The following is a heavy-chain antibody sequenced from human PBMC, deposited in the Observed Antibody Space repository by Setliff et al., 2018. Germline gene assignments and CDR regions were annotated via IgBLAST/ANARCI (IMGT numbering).Heavy chain of an antibody. CDR3: AKGKGPQPRPSLDY. CDR1: GFIFSTYS. Sequence: PGGSLRLSCAASGFIFSTYSMNWVRQAPGKGLEWVSSISASGGTTYYADSVKGRFTMSSDNSKNTLYLQMDSLRAEDTARYYCAKGKGPQPRPSLDYWGQGTLVTVSS. J-gene: IGHJ4*02. CDR2: ISASGGTT. V-gene: IGHV3-23*01.